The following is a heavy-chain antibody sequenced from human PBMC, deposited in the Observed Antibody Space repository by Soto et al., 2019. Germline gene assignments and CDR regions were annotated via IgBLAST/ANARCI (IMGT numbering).Heavy chain of an antibody. Sequence: ALVKVSCKASGYTFTSYAMHWVRQAPGQRLEWMGWINAGNGNTKYSQKFQGRVTITRDTSASTAYMELSSLRSEDTAVYYCARAPIRYFDWLLPYWGQGTLVTVSS. CDR2: INAGNGNT. V-gene: IGHV1-3*01. CDR1: GYTFTSYA. D-gene: IGHD3-9*01. J-gene: IGHJ4*02. CDR3: ARAPIRYFDWLLPY.